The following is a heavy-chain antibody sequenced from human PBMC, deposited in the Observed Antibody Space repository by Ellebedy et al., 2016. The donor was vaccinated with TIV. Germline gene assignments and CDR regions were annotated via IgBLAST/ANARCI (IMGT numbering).Heavy chain of an antibody. V-gene: IGHV4-34*01. CDR2: INLGAGT. Sequence: MPSETLSLTCAVYGGSFSGFYWSWIRQPPGQGLEWIGQINLGAGTKYSPSLKSRVSTSVDTSKNQFSLNLSAVTATDTAVYYCARGRYTSNHPPRYSYYMDVWGKGTTVTVSS. CDR1: GGSFSGFY. CDR3: ARGRYTSNHPPRYSYYMDV. J-gene: IGHJ6*03. D-gene: IGHD1-14*01.